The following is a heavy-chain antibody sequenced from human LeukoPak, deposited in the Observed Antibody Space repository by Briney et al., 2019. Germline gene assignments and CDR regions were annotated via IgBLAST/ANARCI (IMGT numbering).Heavy chain of an antibody. Sequence: APGKASCKASGGTFRTLAINRVGKGPGRRHEVVWRVMPIFGTANYAQKLQGRVTITTDESTSTAYMELSSLRSEDTAVYYCASGGHYCSGGSCHTNWFDPWGQGTLVTVSS. D-gene: IGHD2-15*01. CDR1: GGTFRTLA. V-gene: IGHV1-69*05. CDR3: ASGGHYCSGGSCHTNWFDP. CDR2: VMPIFGTA. J-gene: IGHJ5*02.